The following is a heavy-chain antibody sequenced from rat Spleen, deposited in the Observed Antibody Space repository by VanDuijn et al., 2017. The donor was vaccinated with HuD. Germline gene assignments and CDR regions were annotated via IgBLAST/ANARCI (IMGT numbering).Heavy chain of an antibody. Sequence: QVQLEESGPGLVQPSQTLSLTCTVSGLSLPSNSVSWIRQPPGKGLEWMGVIWSAGGTDYNSTLKSRLSITRDTSRNQVFLKMNSLQTEDTAMYFCARRGRNYGHYFDYWGQGVMVTVSS. D-gene: IGHD1-11*01. V-gene: IGHV2-47*01. CDR1: GLSLPSNS. CDR2: IWSAGGT. CDR3: ARRGRNYGHYFDY. J-gene: IGHJ2*01.